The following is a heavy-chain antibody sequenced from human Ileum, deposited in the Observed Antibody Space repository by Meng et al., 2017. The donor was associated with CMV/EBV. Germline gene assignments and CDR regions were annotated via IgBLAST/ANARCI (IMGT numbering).Heavy chain of an antibody. Sequence: QLQLQESVPGLVKLSGTLSLTCAVSGGSISRANWWTWVRQTPGKGLEWIGEVYRGGNAMYNPSLQSRLTISVDDSTNQVSLRLRSVTAADTAMYYCTTGSAYSPPGQFHQWGQGTLVTVSS. J-gene: IGHJ4*02. CDR3: TTGSAYSPPGQFHQ. V-gene: IGHV4-4*02. D-gene: IGHD3-22*01. CDR2: VYRGGNA. CDR1: GGSISRANW.